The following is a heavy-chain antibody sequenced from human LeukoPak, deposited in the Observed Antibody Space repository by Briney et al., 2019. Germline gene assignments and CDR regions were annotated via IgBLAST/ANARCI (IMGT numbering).Heavy chain of an antibody. Sequence: GESLKISCQGSGYIFTTYWIGWVRQMPGKGLEWMGIICPGDSDTRYSPSFQGQVTISADKSISTAYLQWSSLKASDTAMYYCARSGQQLVGDFDYWGQGTLVTVSS. CDR1: GYIFTTYW. D-gene: IGHD6-13*01. CDR3: ARSGQQLVGDFDY. J-gene: IGHJ4*02. CDR2: ICPGDSDT. V-gene: IGHV5-51*01.